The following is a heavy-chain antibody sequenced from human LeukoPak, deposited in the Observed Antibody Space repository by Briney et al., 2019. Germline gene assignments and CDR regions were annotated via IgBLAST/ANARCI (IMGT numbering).Heavy chain of an antibody. D-gene: IGHD6-19*01. V-gene: IGHV7-4-1*02. CDR3: ALTALNREKNAPQWLMQYYYYYYGMDV. CDR1: GYTFTSYA. J-gene: IGHJ6*02. Sequence: GASVKVSCKASGYTFTSYAMNWVRQAPGQGLEWMGWINTNTGNPTYAQGFTGRFVFSLDTSVSTAYLQISSLKAEDTAVYYCALTALNREKNAPQWLMQYYYYYYGMDVWGQGTTVTVSS. CDR2: INTNTGNP.